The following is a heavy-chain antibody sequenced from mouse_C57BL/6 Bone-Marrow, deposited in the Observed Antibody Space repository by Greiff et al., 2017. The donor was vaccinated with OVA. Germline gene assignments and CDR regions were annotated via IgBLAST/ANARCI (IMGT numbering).Heavy chain of an antibody. D-gene: IGHD2-4*01. CDR3: ARHRVYYDYGDFDY. CDR2: INSDGGST. Sequence: EVKLMESGGGLVQPGESLKLSCESNEYEFPSHDMSWVRKTPEKRLELVAAINSDGGSTYYPDTMERRFTISRDNTKKTLYLQMSSLRSEDTALYYCARHRVYYDYGDFDYWGQGTTLTVSS. V-gene: IGHV5-2*01. J-gene: IGHJ2*01. CDR1: EYEFPSHD.